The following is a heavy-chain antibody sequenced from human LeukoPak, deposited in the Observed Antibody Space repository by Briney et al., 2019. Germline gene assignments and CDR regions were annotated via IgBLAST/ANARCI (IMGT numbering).Heavy chain of an antibody. CDR2: MNPNSGNT. CDR1: GYTFTGYY. CDR3: ARGYVRRRSKLLINWFDP. D-gene: IGHD2-15*01. V-gene: IGHV1-8*02. J-gene: IGHJ5*02. Sequence: ASVKVSCKASGYTFTGYYMHWVRQAPGQGLEWMGWMNPNSGNTGYAQRFQGRVTMTRNTSISTAYMELSSLRSEDTAVYYCARGYVRRRSKLLINWFDPWGQGTLVTVSS.